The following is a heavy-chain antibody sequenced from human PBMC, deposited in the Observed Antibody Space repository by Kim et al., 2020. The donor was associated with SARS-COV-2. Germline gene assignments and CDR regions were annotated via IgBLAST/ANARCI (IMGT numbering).Heavy chain of an antibody. CDR2: ISSSGSTI. CDR1: GFTFSSYE. V-gene: IGHV3-48*03. CDR3: ARGVYDSSGYYQY. J-gene: IGHJ4*02. Sequence: GGSLRLSCAASGFTFSSYEMNWVRQAPGKGLEWVSYISSSGSTINHADSVKGRFTISRDNAKNSLYLQMNSLRAEDTSVYYCARGVYDSSGYYQYWGQGTLVTVSS. D-gene: IGHD3-22*01.